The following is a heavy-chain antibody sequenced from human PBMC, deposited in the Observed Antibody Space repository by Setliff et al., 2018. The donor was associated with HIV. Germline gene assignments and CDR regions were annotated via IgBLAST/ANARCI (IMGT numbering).Heavy chain of an antibody. J-gene: IGHJ5*02. CDR3: ARVVDTSLSRVGATRWFDP. CDR1: GFTLNSYG. V-gene: IGHV1-18*01. CDR2: ISAYNGNT. D-gene: IGHD1-26*01. Sequence: ASVKVSCKASGFTLNSYGITWVRQAPGQGLQWMGWISAYNGNTNYAQKVQGRVRMTTDTSTNTAYMGLRNLRSDDTAVYYCARVVDTSLSRVGATRWFDPWGQGTLVTVSS.